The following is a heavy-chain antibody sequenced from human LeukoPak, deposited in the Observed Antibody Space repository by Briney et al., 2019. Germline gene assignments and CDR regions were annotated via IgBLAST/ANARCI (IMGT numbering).Heavy chain of an antibody. J-gene: IGHJ5*02. Sequence: SETLSLTCTVSGGSVTSVSNYWSWIRQPPGKGLEWIGYIYYSGSTNYNPSLESRVTISVDTSKNQFSLKMRSVTAADTAVYYCTREALGFCSGGSRVRLFDPWGQGTLVTVS. CDR3: TREALGFCSGGSRVRLFDP. CDR2: IYYSGST. D-gene: IGHD2-15*01. V-gene: IGHV4-61*01. CDR1: GGSVTSVSNY.